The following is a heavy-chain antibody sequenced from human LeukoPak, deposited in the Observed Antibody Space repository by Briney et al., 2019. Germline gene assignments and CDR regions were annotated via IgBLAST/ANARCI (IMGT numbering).Heavy chain of an antibody. CDR1: GFTFSSYE. CDR2: ISSSGSTI. Sequence: GGSLRLSCAASGFTFSSYEMNWVRQAPGKGLEWVSYISSSGSTIYYADSVKGRFTISRDNAKNSLYLQMNSLRAEDTAVYYCARDDYSNSNWFDPWGQGTLVTVSS. V-gene: IGHV3-48*03. D-gene: IGHD4-11*01. J-gene: IGHJ5*02. CDR3: ARDDYSNSNWFDP.